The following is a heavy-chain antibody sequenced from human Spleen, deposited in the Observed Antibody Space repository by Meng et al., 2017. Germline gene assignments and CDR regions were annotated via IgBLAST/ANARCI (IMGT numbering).Heavy chain of an antibody. D-gene: IGHD7-27*01. CDR1: GFTFSSYA. CDR2: IKQDGSEK. Sequence: GESLKISCAASGFTFSSYAMSWVRQAPGKGLKWVANIKQDGSEKYYVDSVKGRFTISRDNAKNSLYLQMNSLRAEDTAVYYCARALTGDRNYYYGMDVWGQGTTVTVSS. CDR3: ARALTGDRNYYYGMDV. J-gene: IGHJ6*02. V-gene: IGHV3-7*04.